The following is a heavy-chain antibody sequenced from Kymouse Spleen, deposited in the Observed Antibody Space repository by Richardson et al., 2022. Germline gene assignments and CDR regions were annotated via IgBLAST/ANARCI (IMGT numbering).Heavy chain of an antibody. CDR1: GGSFSGYY. Sequence: QVQLQQWGAGLLKPSETLSLTCAVYGGSFSGYYWSWIRQPPGKGLEWIGEINHSGSTNYNPSLKSRVTISVDTSKNQFSLKLSSVTAADTAVYYCARWSYYKGYFDYWGQGTLVTVSS. CDR3: ARWSYYKGYFDY. V-gene: IGHV4-34*01. D-gene: IGHD3-10*01. CDR2: INHSGST. J-gene: IGHJ4*02.